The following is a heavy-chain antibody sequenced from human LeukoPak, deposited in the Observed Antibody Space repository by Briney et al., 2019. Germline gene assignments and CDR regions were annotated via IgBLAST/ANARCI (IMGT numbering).Heavy chain of an antibody. CDR1: GGSISSGGYY. V-gene: IGHV4-31*03. CDR2: IYYSGST. Sequence: SETLSLTCTVSGGSISSGGYYWNWIRQHPGKGLEWIGYIYYSGSTYCNPSLKSRVVMSIDKSKNQFSLKLTSVTAADTAVYFCARVRGYNYGTLDFWGRGHLVTVSS. D-gene: IGHD5-24*01. CDR3: ARVRGYNYGTLDF. J-gene: IGHJ4*02.